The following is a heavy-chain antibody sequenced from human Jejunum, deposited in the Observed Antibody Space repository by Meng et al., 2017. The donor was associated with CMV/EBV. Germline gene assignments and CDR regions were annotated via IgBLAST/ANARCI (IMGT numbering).Heavy chain of an antibody. CDR1: GFTFDEYA. D-gene: IGHD1-26*01. CDR2: IDWNSDTR. J-gene: IGHJ5*02. V-gene: IGHV3-9*01. Sequence: SGFTFDEYAMHWFRQAPGKGLEWVSRIDWNSDTRDYADSVKGRFIISRDNAKDSLYLQMNSLRAEDTAIYYCAKDIYSGTYTGMNHWGQGTLVTVSS. CDR3: AKDIYSGTYTGMNH.